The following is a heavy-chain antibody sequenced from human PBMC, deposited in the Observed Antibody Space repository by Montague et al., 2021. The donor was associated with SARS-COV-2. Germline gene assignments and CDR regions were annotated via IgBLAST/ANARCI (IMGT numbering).Heavy chain of an antibody. CDR2: IDYSGDT. D-gene: IGHD4-11*01. V-gene: IGHV4-39*01. J-gene: IGHJ4*02. Sequence: SETLSLTCSFSGGSISTGSYHWGWIREPPRKGLEWIGSIDYSGDTYYXSCLKSRVTISVDTSKNQFSLRLRSVTAADTAAYYCVRGGDYTDYGRVDYWGQGTLVIVSS. CDR1: GGSISTGSYH. CDR3: VRGGDYTDYGRVDY.